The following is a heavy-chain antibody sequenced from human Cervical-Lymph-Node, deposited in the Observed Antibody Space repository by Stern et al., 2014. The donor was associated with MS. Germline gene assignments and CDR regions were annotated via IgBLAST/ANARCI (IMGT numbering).Heavy chain of an antibody. D-gene: IGHD4-11*01. J-gene: IGHJ3*02. CDR2: ISSSGTTT. CDR1: GFTFSDYY. Sequence: VQLVESGGGLVQPGGSLRLSCAASGFTFSDYYVSWIRQAPGKGLEWLSFISSSGTTTYYADSVKGRFTISRDNAENSLYLQMNSLRAEDTAMYYCARDSNLDAFDIWGQGTMVTVSS. CDR3: ARDSNLDAFDI. V-gene: IGHV3-11*01.